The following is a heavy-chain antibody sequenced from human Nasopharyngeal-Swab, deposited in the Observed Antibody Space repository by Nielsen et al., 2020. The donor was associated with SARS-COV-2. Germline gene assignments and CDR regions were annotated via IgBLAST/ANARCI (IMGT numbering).Heavy chain of an antibody. CDR3: AKVPGSSWVDAFDI. Sequence: GESLKISCAVFGFIFSSYGMHWVRQAPGKGLEWVAVISYDGSNKYYADSLKGRFTISKDNSKNTLYLQMNSLRAEDTAVYYCAKVPGSSWVDAFDIWGQGTKVTVSS. V-gene: IGHV3-30*18. CDR2: ISYDGSNK. CDR1: GFIFSSYG. J-gene: IGHJ3*02. D-gene: IGHD6-13*01.